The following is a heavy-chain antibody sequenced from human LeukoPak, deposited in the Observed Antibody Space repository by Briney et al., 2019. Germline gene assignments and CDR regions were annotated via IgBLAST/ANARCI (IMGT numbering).Heavy chain of an antibody. J-gene: IGHJ4*02. CDR1: GGTFSSYA. Sequence: SVKVSCKASGGTFSSYAISWVRQAPGQGLEWMGRIIPIFGIANYAQKFQGRVTITADKSRGTAYMELSSLIYEPTAVSYCGSAMDTVMVKGGDNWGQGTLVTVS. D-gene: IGHD5-18*01. CDR3: GSAMDTVMVKGGDN. CDR2: IIPIFGIA. V-gene: IGHV1-69*04.